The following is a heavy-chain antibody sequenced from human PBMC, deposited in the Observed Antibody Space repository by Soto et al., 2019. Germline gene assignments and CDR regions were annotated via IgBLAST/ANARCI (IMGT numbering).Heavy chain of an antibody. Sequence: QVQLQESGPGLVKPSETLSLTCTVSGGYITNYYWSWIRQPPGKGLEWIGYIFYSGNTNYNPSLRSRVTISVDTSKNQFSLRLNSVTAADTAVYYCARDSGYGDPFDYWGQGTLVTVSS. J-gene: IGHJ4*02. CDR1: GGYITNYY. CDR3: ARDSGYGDPFDY. V-gene: IGHV4-59*01. D-gene: IGHD4-17*01. CDR2: IFYSGNT.